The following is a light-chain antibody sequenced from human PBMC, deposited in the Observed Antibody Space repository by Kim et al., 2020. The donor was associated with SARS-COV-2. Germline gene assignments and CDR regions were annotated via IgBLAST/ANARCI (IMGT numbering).Light chain of an antibody. CDR2: GAS. J-gene: IGKJ1*01. CDR3: QQYFTSPWT. CDR1: QTVSSSY. Sequence: EIVLTQSPATLSLSPGERATLSCRASQTVSSSYLAWYQQKPGQAPRLLIYGASSRATGIPDRFSGSGSGTDFSLTISRLDSEDFAVYYCQQYFTSPWTFGQGTKVEI. V-gene: IGKV3-20*01.